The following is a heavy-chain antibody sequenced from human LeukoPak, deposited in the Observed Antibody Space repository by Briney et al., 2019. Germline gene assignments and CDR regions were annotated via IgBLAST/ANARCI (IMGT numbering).Heavy chain of an antibody. V-gene: IGHV1-2*02. CDR2: INPNSGGT. J-gene: IGHJ5*02. D-gene: IGHD6-19*01. CDR1: GYTFTGYY. Sequence: ASVKVSCKASGYTFTGYYMHWVRLAPGQGLEWMGWINPNSGGTNYAQKFQGRVTMTRDTSISTAYMELSRLRSDDTAVYYCARDSSGWYGWFDPWGQGTLVTVSS. CDR3: ARDSSGWYGWFDP.